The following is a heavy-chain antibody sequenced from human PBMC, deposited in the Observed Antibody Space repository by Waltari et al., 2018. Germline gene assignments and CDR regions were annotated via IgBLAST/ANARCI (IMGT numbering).Heavy chain of an antibody. D-gene: IGHD6-6*01. V-gene: IGHV4-34*01. Sequence: QVQLQQSGAGLLKPSETLSLTCAVYGGSFSGYYWSWIRQPPGKGLEWIGEINHSGSTNYNPSLKSRVTRSVDTAKNQFSRKLSSVTAADTAVYYCARAKRGIAARPYYYGMDVWGQGTTVTVSS. CDR1: GGSFSGYY. CDR2: INHSGST. CDR3: ARAKRGIAARPYYYGMDV. J-gene: IGHJ6*02.